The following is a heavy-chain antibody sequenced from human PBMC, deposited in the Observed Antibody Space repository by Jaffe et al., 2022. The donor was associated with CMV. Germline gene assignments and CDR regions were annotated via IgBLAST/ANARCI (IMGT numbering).Heavy chain of an antibody. D-gene: IGHD3-22*01. CDR3: ARSHIRGEITMIVVAAAFDI. Sequence: QVTLKESGPVLVKPTETLTLTCTVSGFSLSNARMGVSWIRQPPGKALEWLAHIFSNDEKSYSTSLKSRLTISKDTSKSQVVLTMTNMDPVDTATYYCARSHIRGEITMIVVAAAFDIWGQGTMVTVSS. CDR2: IFSNDEK. J-gene: IGHJ3*02. CDR1: GFSLSNARMG. V-gene: IGHV2-26*01.